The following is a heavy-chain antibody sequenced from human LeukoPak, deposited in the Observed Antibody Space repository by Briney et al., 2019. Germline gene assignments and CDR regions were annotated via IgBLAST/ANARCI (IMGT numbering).Heavy chain of an antibody. Sequence: ASVKVSCKASGYTFTSYYMHWVRQAPGQGLEWMGIINPSGGSTSYAQKFQGRVTMTRDMSTSTVYMELSSLRSEDTAVYYCARGVYYYDSSGYYYDYWGQGTLVTVSS. J-gene: IGHJ4*02. CDR3: ARGVYYYDSSGYYYDY. V-gene: IGHV1-46*01. CDR1: GYTFTSYY. D-gene: IGHD3-22*01. CDR2: INPSGGST.